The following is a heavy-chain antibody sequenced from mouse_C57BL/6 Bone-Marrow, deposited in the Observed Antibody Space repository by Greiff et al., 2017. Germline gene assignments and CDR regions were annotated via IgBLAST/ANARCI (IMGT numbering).Heavy chain of an antibody. CDR1: GYTFTTYP. D-gene: IGHD2-3*01. CDR2: FHPYNDDT. V-gene: IGHV1-47*01. CDR3: AIIYDGYYWYFDV. J-gene: IGHJ1*03. Sequence: VQLVESGAELVKPGASVKMSCKASGYTFTTYPIEWMKQNHGKSLEWIGNFHPYNDDTKYNEKFKGKATLTVEKSSSTVYLELSRLTSDDSAVYYCAIIYDGYYWYFDVWGTGTTVTVSS.